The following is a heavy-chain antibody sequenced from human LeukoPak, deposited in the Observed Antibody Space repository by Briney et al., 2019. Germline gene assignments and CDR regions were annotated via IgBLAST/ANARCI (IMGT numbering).Heavy chain of an antibody. CDR2: ISGSGGST. Sequence: PGGSLRLSCAASGFTFSSYAMSWVRQAPGKGLEWVSAISGSGGSTYYADSVKGRFTISRDNSKNTLYLQMNGLRAEDTAVYYCARDPSGSYFLDFDYWGQGTLVTVSS. V-gene: IGHV3-23*01. D-gene: IGHD1-26*01. J-gene: IGHJ4*02. CDR3: ARDPSGSYFLDFDY. CDR1: GFTFSSYA.